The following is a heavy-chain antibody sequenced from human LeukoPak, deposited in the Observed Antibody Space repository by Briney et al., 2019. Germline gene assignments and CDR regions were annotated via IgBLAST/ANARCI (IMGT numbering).Heavy chain of an antibody. J-gene: IGHJ5*02. CDR2: INPSGGST. D-gene: IGHD6-19*01. CDR3: ARSEWLVRGWFDP. Sequence: ASVKVSCKASGYTFTSYYMHWVRQAPGQGLEWMGIINPSGGSTSYAQKFQGRVTMTRDTSTSTVYMELSSLRSEDTAVHYCARSEWLVRGWFDPWGQGTLVTVSS. CDR1: GYTFTSYY. V-gene: IGHV1-46*01.